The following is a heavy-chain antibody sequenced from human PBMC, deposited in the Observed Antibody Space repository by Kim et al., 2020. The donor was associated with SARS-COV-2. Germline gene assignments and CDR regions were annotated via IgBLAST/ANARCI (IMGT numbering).Heavy chain of an antibody. J-gene: IGHJ4*02. D-gene: IGHD5-12*01. Sequence: GESLKISCKGSGYSFTSYWIGWVRQMPGKGLEWMGIIYPGDSDTRYSPSFQGQITISADKSISTAYLQWISLKGSDTAIYYCARLVLWLQRPNYYFDYWGQGPLVTVSS. V-gene: IGHV5-51*01. CDR1: GYSFTSYW. CDR3: ARLVLWLQRPNYYFDY. CDR2: IYPGDSDT.